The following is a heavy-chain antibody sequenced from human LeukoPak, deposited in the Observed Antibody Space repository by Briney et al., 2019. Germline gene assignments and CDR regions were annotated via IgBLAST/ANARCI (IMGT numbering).Heavy chain of an antibody. J-gene: IGHJ5*02. CDR3: ARVVTPKYCSSTSSYWKGWFDP. CDR2: IIPIFGTT. V-gene: IGHV1-69*13. Sequence: RASVKVSCKASGGTVRRFGISWVRQAPGQGLEWMGGIIPIFGTTSYVQKFQGRVTINADESTSTAYMELSSLRSEDTAVYYCARVVTPKYCSSTSSYWKGWFDPWGQGTLVTVSS. CDR1: GGTVRRFG. D-gene: IGHD2-2*01.